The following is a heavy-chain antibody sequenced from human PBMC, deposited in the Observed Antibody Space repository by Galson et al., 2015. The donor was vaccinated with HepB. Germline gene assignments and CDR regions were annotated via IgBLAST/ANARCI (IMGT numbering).Heavy chain of an antibody. V-gene: IGHV3-73*01. CDR2: IRSKANSYAT. D-gene: IGHD6-19*01. Sequence: SLRLSCAASGFTFSGFALHWVRQASGKGLEWVGRIRSKANSYATAYAASVKGRFTISRDDSKNTAYLQMNSLKTEDTAVYYCTSTVAGNAWGQGTLVTVSS. J-gene: IGHJ5*02. CDR3: TSTVAGNA. CDR1: GFTFSGFA.